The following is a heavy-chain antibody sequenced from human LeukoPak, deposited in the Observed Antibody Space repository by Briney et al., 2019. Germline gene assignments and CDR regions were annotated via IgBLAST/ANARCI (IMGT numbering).Heavy chain of an antibody. CDR1: GGTFSSYA. J-gene: IGHJ3*02. Sequence: GASVKVSCKASGGTFSSYAISWVRQAPGQGLEWMGRIIPILGIANYAQKFQGRVTITADKSTSTAYMELSSLRSEDTAVYYCASLVGATGAFDIWGQGTMVTVSS. CDR2: IIPILGIA. D-gene: IGHD1-26*01. CDR3: ASLVGATGAFDI. V-gene: IGHV1-69*04.